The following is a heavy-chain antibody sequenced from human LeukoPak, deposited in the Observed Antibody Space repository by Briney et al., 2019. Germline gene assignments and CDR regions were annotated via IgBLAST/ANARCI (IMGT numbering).Heavy chain of an antibody. J-gene: IGHJ4*02. D-gene: IGHD2-2*01. CDR2: INPNSGGT. V-gene: IGHV1-2*02. Sequence: ASVKVSCKASGYTFTGYYMHWVRQAPGQGFEWMGWINPNSGGTNYAQKFQGRVTMTRDTSISTAYMELSRLRSDDMAVYYCARDGVVPAALFDYWGQGTLVTVSS. CDR1: GYTFTGYY. CDR3: ARDGVVPAALFDY.